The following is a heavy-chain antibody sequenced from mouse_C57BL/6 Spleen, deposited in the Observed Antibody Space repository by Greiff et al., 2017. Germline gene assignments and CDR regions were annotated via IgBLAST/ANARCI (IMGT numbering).Heavy chain of an antibody. V-gene: IGHV1-76*01. J-gene: IGHJ4*01. CDR2: IYPGSGNT. CDR3: AREGVYYYGSSLYAMDY. D-gene: IGHD1-1*01. CDR1: GYTFTDYY. Sequence: QVQLQQSGAELVRPGASVKLSCKASGYTFTDYYINWVKQRPGQGLEWIARIYPGSGNTYYNEKFKGKATLTAEKSSSTAYMQLSSLTSEDSAVYFCAREGVYYYGSSLYAMDYWGQGTSVTVSS.